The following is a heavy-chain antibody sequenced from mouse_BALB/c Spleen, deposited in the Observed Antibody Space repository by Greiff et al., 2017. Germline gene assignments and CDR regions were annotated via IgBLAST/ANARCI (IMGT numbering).Heavy chain of an antibody. CDR1: GFTFSSYT. J-gene: IGHJ3*01. CDR2: ISSGGSYT. V-gene: IGHV5-6-4*01. D-gene: IGHD1-1*01. CDR3: TREGDYGGFAY. Sequence: EVKLMESGGGLVKPGGSLKLSCAASGFTFSSYTMSWVRQTPEKRLEWVATISSGGSYTYYPDSVKGRFTISRDNAKNTLYLQMSSLKSEDTAMYYCTREGDYGGFAYWGQGTLVTVSA.